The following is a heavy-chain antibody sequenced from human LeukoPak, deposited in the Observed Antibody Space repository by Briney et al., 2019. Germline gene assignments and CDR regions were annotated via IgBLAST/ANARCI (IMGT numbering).Heavy chain of an antibody. V-gene: IGHV3-21*01. D-gene: IGHD4-23*01. CDR2: ISSSSSYI. CDR1: GFTFSSYS. J-gene: IGHJ4*02. Sequence: PGGSLRLSCAASGFTFSSYSMNWVRQAPGKGLEWVSSISSSSSYIYYADSVKGRFTISSDNAKDSLYLQMNSLRAEDTAVYYCARDGTTVGKKFDYWGQGTLVTVSS. CDR3: ARDGTTVGKKFDY.